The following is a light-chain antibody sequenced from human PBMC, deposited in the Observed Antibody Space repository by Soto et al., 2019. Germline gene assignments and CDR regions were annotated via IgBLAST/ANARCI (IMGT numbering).Light chain of an antibody. CDR1: CSKIGAGYD. J-gene: IGLJ1*01. CDR2: GNS. V-gene: IGLV1-40*02. CDR3: QSDDSSLTSYG. Sequence: QCVVAHPPSVYRASGHRGGISCAGFCSKIGAGYDVHWYQQLPGTAPKLLIYGNSNRPSGVPDRFSGSKPGTSASLAITGLQAEYEDEYCCQSDDSSLTSYGFGTRTKVTV.